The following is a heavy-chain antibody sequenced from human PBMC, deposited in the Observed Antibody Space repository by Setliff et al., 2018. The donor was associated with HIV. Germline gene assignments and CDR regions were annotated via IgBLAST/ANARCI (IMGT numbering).Heavy chain of an antibody. CDR1: GYTFTSYY. V-gene: IGHV1-46*01. Sequence: GASVKVSCKASGYTFTSYYMHWVRQAPGQGLEWMGIINPSSGSTTYAQRFQGRVTMTRDTSPSTVYMELSSLRSEDTAVYYCARDPAPSSSASYFQHWGQGTPVTVSS. CDR2: INPSSGST. CDR3: ARDPAPSSSASYFQH. J-gene: IGHJ1*01. D-gene: IGHD6-6*01.